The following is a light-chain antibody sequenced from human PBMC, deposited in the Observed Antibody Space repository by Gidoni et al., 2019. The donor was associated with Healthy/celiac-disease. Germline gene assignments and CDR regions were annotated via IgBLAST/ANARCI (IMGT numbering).Light chain of an antibody. Sequence: VMTPSPLSLPVTPGEPASISCMSSQSLLHSNGYNYLDWYLQKPGQSPQLLIYLGSNRASGGPDRFSGSGSGTDFTLKISRVEAEDVGVYYCMQALKTAWTFGQXTKVEIK. J-gene: IGKJ1*01. CDR3: MQALKTAWT. CDR1: QSLLHSNGYNY. V-gene: IGKV2-28*01. CDR2: LGS.